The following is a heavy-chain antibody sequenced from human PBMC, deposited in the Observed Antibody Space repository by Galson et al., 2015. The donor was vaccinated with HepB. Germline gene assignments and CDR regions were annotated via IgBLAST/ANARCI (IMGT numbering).Heavy chain of an antibody. CDR1: GFTFSSYG. CDR3: AKGERVREWGPTGGGYFDY. V-gene: IGHV3-30*18. CDR2: ISYDGSNK. J-gene: IGHJ4*02. D-gene: IGHD2-8*02. Sequence: SLRLSCAASGFTFSSYGMHWVRQAPGKGLEWVAVISYDGSNKYYADSVKGRFTISRDNSKNTLYLQMNSLRAEDTAVYYCAKGERVREWGPTGGGYFDYWGQGTLVTVSS.